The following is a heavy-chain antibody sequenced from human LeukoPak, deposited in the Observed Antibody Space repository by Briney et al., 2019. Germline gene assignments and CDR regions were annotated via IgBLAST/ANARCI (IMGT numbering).Heavy chain of an antibody. J-gene: IGHJ3*02. D-gene: IGHD3-22*01. CDR2: IYYAGNT. CDR3: ATDYYDSSGYYAFDI. CDR1: GVSISSYY. Sequence: SETLSLTCTVSGVSISSYYWSWIRQPPGKGLEWIGYIYYAGNTRYNPSLKSRVTISVDTSKNHFSLKLSSVTAADTAVYYCATDYYDSSGYYAFDIWGQGTMVTVSS. V-gene: IGHV4-59*01.